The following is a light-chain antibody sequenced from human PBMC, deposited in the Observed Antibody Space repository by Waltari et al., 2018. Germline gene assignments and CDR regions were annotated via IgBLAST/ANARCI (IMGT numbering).Light chain of an antibody. CDR2: RNN. CDR1: NYNIGTNY. J-gene: IGLJ2*01. Sequence: SVLSQPPSASGTPGQRVTISCSGTNYNIGTNYVYWYHQLPGTAPKLLIYRNNQRPSGVPDRFSGSKSGTSASLAISGLRSEDEAHYYCASWDGSLGGVIFGGGTKLTVL. CDR3: ASWDGSLGGVI. V-gene: IGLV1-47*01.